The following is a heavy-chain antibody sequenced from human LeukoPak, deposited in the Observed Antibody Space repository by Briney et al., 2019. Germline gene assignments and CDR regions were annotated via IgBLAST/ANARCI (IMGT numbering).Heavy chain of an antibody. CDR2: ISGSGGST. V-gene: IGHV3-23*01. D-gene: IGHD6-6*01. CDR1: GFTFSSYA. J-gene: IGHJ4*02. CDR3: ARGSQYSRAF. Sequence: GGSLRLSCAASGFTFSSYAMSWVRQAPGKGLEWVSAISGSGGSTYYADSVKGRFTISRDNAKNSLYLQMNSLRVEDTAVYYCARGSQYSRAFWGQGTLVTVSS.